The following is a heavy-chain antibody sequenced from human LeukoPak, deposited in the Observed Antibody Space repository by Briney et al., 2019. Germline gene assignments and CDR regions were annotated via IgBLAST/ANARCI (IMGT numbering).Heavy chain of an antibody. D-gene: IGHD5-24*01. V-gene: IGHV5-51*01. CDR3: ARHPRDGYNLYYYYMDV. Sequence: GESLKISCKGSGYSFTSYWIGWVRQMPGKGLERMGIIYPGDSDTRYSPSFQGQVTISADKSISTAYLQWSSLKASDTAMYYCARHPRDGYNLYYYYMDVWGKGTTVTVSS. CDR1: GYSFTSYW. CDR2: IYPGDSDT. J-gene: IGHJ6*03.